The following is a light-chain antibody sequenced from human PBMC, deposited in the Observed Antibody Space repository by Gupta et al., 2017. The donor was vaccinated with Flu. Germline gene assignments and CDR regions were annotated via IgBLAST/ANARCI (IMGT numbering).Light chain of an antibody. CDR3: AAWDDSLNGHYV. CDR1: SSNIGSNP. Sequence: VTISFSGSSSNIGSNPVNWYQQVPGTAPKLLIYGNSQRPSGVPDRFSGSKSGTSASLAISGLQSEDEADYYCAAWDDSLNGHYVFGTGTKVTVL. V-gene: IGLV1-44*01. CDR2: GNS. J-gene: IGLJ1*01.